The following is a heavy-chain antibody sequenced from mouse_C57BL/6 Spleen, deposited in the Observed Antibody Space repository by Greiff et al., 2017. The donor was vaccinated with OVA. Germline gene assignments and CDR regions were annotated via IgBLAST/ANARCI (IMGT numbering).Heavy chain of an antibody. Sequence: VQLQQPGAELVKPGASVKLSCKASGYTFTSYWMHWVKQRPGQGLEWIGMIHPNSGSTNYNEKFKSKATLTVDKSSSTAYMQLSSLTSEDSAVYYCARTGTVYYFDYWGQGTTLTVSS. V-gene: IGHV1-64*01. CDR3: ARTGTVYYFDY. CDR1: GYTFTSYW. CDR2: IHPNSGST. D-gene: IGHD4-1*01. J-gene: IGHJ2*01.